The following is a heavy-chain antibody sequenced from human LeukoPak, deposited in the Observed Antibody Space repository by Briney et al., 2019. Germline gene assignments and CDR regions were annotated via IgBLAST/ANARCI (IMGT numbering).Heavy chain of an antibody. CDR1: GGTFSSYA. J-gene: IGHJ4*02. Sequence: SVKVSCKASGGTFSSYAISWVRQAPGQGLEWMGGIIPIFGTANYAQKFQGRVTITADKSTSTAYMELSSLRSEDTAVHYCARVAGYCSGGSCNSDYWGQGTLVTVSS. D-gene: IGHD2-15*01. CDR3: ARVAGYCSGGSCNSDY. CDR2: IIPIFGTA. V-gene: IGHV1-69*06.